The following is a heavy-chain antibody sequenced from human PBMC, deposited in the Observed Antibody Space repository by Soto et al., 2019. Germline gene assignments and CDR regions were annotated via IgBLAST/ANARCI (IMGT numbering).Heavy chain of an antibody. D-gene: IGHD4-17*01. V-gene: IGHV3-30-3*01. J-gene: IGHJ4*02. CDR3: ARDTGDY. Sequence: GGSLRLSCAASGFTFSSYAMHWVRQAPGKGLEWVAVISYDGSNKYYADSVKGRFTISRDNSKNTLYLQMNSLRAEDTAVYYCARDTGDYWGQGTLVTVSS. CDR1: GFTFSSYA. CDR2: ISYDGSNK.